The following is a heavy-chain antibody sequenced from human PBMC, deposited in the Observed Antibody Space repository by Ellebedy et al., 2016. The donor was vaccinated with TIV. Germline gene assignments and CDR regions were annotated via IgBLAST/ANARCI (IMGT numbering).Heavy chain of an antibody. V-gene: IGHV3-23*01. CDR1: GFTFSTYA. J-gene: IGHJ4*02. D-gene: IGHD3-22*01. Sequence: GESLKISCEASGFTFSTYAMTWVRQAPGKGLEWVSVISGGGETTSYADSVKGRFTISRDNSKNMLFLQMNSLRAEDTALYYCAKGRKLIRSSSLDYWGQGTLVTVSS. CDR3: AKGRKLIRSSSLDY. CDR2: ISGGGETT.